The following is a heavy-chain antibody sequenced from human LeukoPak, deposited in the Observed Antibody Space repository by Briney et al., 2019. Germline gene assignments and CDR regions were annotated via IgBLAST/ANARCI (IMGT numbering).Heavy chain of an antibody. V-gene: IGHV3-7*01. CDR3: ARDAPYDSSGYYYEGHFDY. D-gene: IGHD3-22*01. CDR2: MRRDGNEI. J-gene: IGHJ4*02. Sequence: PGGSLRLSCAASEFDFSCHAMTWVRQAPGKGLEWVANMRRDGNEIYYLDSVRGRFTISRDNSKNTLYLQMNSLRAEDTAVYYCARDAPYDSSGYYYEGHFDYWGQGTLVTVSS. CDR1: EFDFSCHA.